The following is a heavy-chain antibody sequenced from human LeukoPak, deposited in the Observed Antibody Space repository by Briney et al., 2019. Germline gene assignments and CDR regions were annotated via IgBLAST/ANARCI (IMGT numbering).Heavy chain of an antibody. Sequence: SETLSLTCTVSGGSISSYYWSWIRQPPGKGLEWIGYIYYSGSTNYNPPLKSRVTISVDTSKNQFSLKLSSVTAADTAVYYCARHWIAAAGEGDAFDIWGQGTMVTVSS. CDR3: ARHWIAAAGEGDAFDI. D-gene: IGHD6-13*01. CDR1: GGSISSYY. J-gene: IGHJ3*02. CDR2: IYYSGST. V-gene: IGHV4-59*08.